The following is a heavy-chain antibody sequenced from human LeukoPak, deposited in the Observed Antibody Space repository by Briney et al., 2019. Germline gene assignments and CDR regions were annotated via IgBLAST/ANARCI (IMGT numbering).Heavy chain of an antibody. CDR1: GYTFTGYY. CDR2: INPNNGVT. V-gene: IGHV1-2*02. J-gene: IGHJ3*02. CDR3: ARTPIHYHNGGYTWGAFDI. D-gene: IGHD3-22*01. Sequence: ASVTVSCKASGYTFTGYYVHWVRQAPGHALEWMGWINPNNGVTKYAQKFQGRVTLTRDTSISSAYMELSSLIYDDTAVYYCARTPIHYHNGGYTWGAFDIWGHGTLVTVSS.